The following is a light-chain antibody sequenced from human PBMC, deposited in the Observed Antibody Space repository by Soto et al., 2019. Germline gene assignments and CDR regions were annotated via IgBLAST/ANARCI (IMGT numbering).Light chain of an antibody. V-gene: IGLV2-11*01. J-gene: IGLJ3*02. CDR2: DVS. CDR3: CSYAGSYTLV. Sequence: QSVLTQPRSVSGSPGQSVTISCTGTSSDVGAYKYVSWYQQHPGKVPKLMIYDVSRRPSGVPDRFSGSKSGNTASLTISGLQADDEADYYCCSYAGSYTLVFGGGSKLTVL. CDR1: SSDVGAYKY.